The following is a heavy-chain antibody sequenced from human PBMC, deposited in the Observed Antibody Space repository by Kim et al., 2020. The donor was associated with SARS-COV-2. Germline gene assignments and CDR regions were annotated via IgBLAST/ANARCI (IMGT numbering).Heavy chain of an antibody. Sequence: SVKVSCEASGHTFTGSYIHWMRQVPGQGLEWMGRVNTNSGGTNYPQKFQGRVTMTRDTSTRTAYMELSRLTSDDAGVYYCARSDITLAGRWFLDVWGRG. D-gene: IGHD6-19*01. J-gene: IGHJ2*01. CDR3: ARSDITLAGRWFLDV. V-gene: IGHV1-2*05. CDR1: GHTFTGSY. CDR2: VNTNSGGT.